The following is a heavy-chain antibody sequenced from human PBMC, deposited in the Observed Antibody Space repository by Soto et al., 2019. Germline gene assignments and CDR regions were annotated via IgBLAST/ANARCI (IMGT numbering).Heavy chain of an antibody. CDR1: GFTFSSYG. D-gene: IGHD6-19*01. V-gene: IGHV3-33*01. Sequence: QVQLVESGGGVVQPGRSLRLSCAASGFTFSSYGMHWVRQAPGKGLEWVAVIWYDGSNKYYADSVKGRFTISRDNSKNTLYLQMNSLRAEDTEVQYCGRVAVAGSEYGMDVWGQGTTVTVSS. CDR2: IWYDGSNK. J-gene: IGHJ6*01. CDR3: GRVAVAGSEYGMDV.